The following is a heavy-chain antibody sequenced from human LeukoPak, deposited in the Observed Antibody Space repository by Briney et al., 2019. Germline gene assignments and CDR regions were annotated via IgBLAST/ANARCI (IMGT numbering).Heavy chain of an antibody. D-gene: IGHD3/OR15-3a*01. CDR2: INHSGST. J-gene: IGHJ4*02. V-gene: IGHV4-34*01. CDR3: ARVSPWTRDY. CDR1: GGSFSGYY. Sequence: SETLSLTCAVYGGSFSGYYWSWIRQPPGKGLEWIGGINHSGSTNYNPSLKSRVTISVDTSKNQFSLKLSSVTAADTAVYYCARVSPWTRDYWGQGTLVTVSS.